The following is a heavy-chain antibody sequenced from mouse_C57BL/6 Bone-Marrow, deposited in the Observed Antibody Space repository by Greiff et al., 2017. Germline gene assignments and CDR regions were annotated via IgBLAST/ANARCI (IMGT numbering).Heavy chain of an antibody. D-gene: IGHD1-1*01. V-gene: IGHV5-6*02. CDR3: ARRAYYGSSFPWYFDV. CDR2: ISSGGSYT. CDR1: GFTFSSYG. Sequence: EVKLVESGGDLVKPGGSLKLSCAASGFTFSSYGMSWVRQTPDKRLEWVATISSGGSYTYYPDSVKGRFTISRDNAKNTLYLQLSSLKSEDTAMYYCARRAYYGSSFPWYFDVWGTGTTVTVSS. J-gene: IGHJ1*03.